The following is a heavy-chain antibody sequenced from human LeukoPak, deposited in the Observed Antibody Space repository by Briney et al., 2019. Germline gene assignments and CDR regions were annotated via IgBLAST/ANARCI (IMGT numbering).Heavy chain of an antibody. CDR3: ASGPRVLSQYSSSWYGNFDY. D-gene: IGHD6-13*01. CDR2: IIPIFGTA. V-gene: IGHV1-69*13. J-gene: IGHJ4*02. CDR1: GGTFSSYA. Sequence: SVKVSCKASGGTFSSYAISWVRQAPGQGLEWMGGIIPIFGTANYAQKFQGRVTITADESTSTAYMELSSLRSEDTAVYYCASGPRVLSQYSSSWYGNFDYWGQGTLVTVSS.